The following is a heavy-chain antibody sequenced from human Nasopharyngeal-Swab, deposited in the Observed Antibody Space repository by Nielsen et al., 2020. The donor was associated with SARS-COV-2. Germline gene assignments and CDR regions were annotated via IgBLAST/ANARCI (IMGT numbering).Heavy chain of an antibody. CDR3: AKDIYYDILTGYSYYYYGMDV. Sequence: GESLKISCAASGFTFDDYAMHWVRQAPGKGLEWVSLISGDGGSTYYADSVKGRFTISRDNSKNSLYLQMNSLRTEDTALYYCAKDIYYDILTGYSYYYYGMDVWGQGTTVTVSS. CDR1: GFTFDDYA. V-gene: IGHV3-43*02. J-gene: IGHJ6*02. CDR2: ISGDGGST. D-gene: IGHD3-9*01.